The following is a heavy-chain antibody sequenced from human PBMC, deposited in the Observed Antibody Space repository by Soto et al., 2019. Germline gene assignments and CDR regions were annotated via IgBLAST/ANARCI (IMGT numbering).Heavy chain of an antibody. D-gene: IGHD6-6*01. CDR3: ARAAAPDYGMDV. V-gene: IGHV3-13*01. CDR1: GFTFSSYD. J-gene: IGHJ6*02. Sequence: ESGGGLVQPGGSLRLSCAASGFTFSSYDMHWVRQATGKGLEWVSAIGTAGDTYYPGSVKGRFTISRENAKNSLYLQMNSLRAGDTAVYYCARAAAPDYGMDVWGQGTTVTVSS. CDR2: IGTAGDT.